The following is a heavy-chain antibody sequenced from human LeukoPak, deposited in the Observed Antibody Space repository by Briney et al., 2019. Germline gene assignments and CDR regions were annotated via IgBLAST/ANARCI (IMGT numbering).Heavy chain of an antibody. J-gene: IGHJ1*01. Sequence: TGGSLRLSRAASGLTFSNSLMHWVRQAPGKGLVWVSRINNVGSATSYADSVKGRFTISRDNAKNTLYLQMNSLRAEDTAVYFCARVSGLGMNEYLQHWGQGTLVTVSS. CDR1: GLTFSNSL. D-gene: IGHD3-16*01. CDR2: INNVGSAT. V-gene: IGHV3-74*01. CDR3: ARVSGLGMNEYLQH.